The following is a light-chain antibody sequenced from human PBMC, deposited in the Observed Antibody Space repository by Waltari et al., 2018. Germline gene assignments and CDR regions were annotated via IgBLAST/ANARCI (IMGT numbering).Light chain of an antibody. Sequence: QYALTQPASVSGSPGESITISCTGTSSDIGIYHYVSWYQHFPGKAPKLIIYDVSKRPSGVSNRFSGSKSGDSASLTISGLQVDDEAHYHCASYTSGSTHVAFGGGTQVTVL. J-gene: IGLJ2*01. CDR2: DVS. V-gene: IGLV2-14*03. CDR3: ASYTSGSTHVA. CDR1: SSDIGIYHY.